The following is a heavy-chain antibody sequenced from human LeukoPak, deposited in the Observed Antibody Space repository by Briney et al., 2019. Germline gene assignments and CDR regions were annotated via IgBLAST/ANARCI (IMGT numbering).Heavy chain of an antibody. CDR1: GYTFTSYG. CDR2: ISAYNGNT. D-gene: IGHD6-13*01. J-gene: IGHJ6*03. V-gene: IGHV1-18*01. CDR3: ARASSSWYVYYYYYYMDV. Sequence: GASVKVSCKASGYTFTSYGISWVRQAPGQGLEWMGWISAYNGNTNYAQKLQGRVTMTTDTSTSTAYMELRSLRSDDTAVYYCARASSSWYVYYYYYYMDVWGKGTTVTISS.